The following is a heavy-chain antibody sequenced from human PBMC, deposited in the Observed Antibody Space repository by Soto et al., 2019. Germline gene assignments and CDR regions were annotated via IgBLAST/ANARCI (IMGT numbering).Heavy chain of an antibody. J-gene: IGHJ3*02. Sequence: GESLKISCKGSGYSFTSYWIGWVRQMPGKGLEWMGIIYPGDSDTRYSPSFQGQVTISADKPISTAYLQWSSLKASDTAMYYCASSAYYGGTRTEAFDIWGQGTMVTVSS. CDR2: IYPGDSDT. CDR3: ASSAYYGGTRTEAFDI. D-gene: IGHD4-17*01. V-gene: IGHV5-51*04. CDR1: GYSFTSYW.